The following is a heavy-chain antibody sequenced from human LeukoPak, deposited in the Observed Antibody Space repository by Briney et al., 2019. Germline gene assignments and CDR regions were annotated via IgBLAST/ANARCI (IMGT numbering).Heavy chain of an antibody. Sequence: GGSLRLSCAASGFNFSSYSMNWVRQAPGKGLEWVSSISSSSSYIYYADSVKGRFTISRDNSKNTLYLQMNSLRAEDTAVYYCAKDMPPTYDYVWGSFDYWGQGTLVTVSS. V-gene: IGHV3-21*04. CDR1: GFNFSSYS. J-gene: IGHJ4*02. CDR3: AKDMPPTYDYVWGSFDY. CDR2: ISSSSSYI. D-gene: IGHD3-16*01.